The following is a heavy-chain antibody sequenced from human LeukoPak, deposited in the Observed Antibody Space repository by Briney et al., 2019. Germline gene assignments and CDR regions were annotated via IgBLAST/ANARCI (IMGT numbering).Heavy chain of an antibody. Sequence: ASVKVSCKASGYTFTSYDINWVRQATGHGLEWMGWMNPNSGNTGYAQKFQGRVTMTRNTSISTAYMELSSLRSEDTAVYYCARGLRRNRRYYFDYWGQGTMVTVSS. V-gene: IGHV1-8*01. CDR1: GYTFTSYD. J-gene: IGHJ4*02. CDR3: ARGLRRNRRYYFDY. CDR2: MNPNSGNT. D-gene: IGHD4-17*01.